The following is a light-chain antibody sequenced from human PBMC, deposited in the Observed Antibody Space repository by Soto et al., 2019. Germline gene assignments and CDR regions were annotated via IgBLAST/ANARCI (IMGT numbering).Light chain of an antibody. V-gene: IGKV3-20*01. CDR2: GAS. CDR3: QQYGGTPPYT. CDR1: QSFSSRY. Sequence: EIVLTQSPGTLSLSPGERATLSCRARQSFSSRYLAWYQQKPGQAPRLLIHGASSRATGIPDRFSGSGSGAVFTLTISRLEPEDFAVYYCQQYGGTPPYTFGPGTKLEIK. J-gene: IGKJ2*01.